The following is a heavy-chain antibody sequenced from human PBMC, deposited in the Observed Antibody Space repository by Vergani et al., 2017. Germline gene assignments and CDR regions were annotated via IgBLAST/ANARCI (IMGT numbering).Heavy chain of an antibody. J-gene: IGHJ4*02. D-gene: IGHD3-9*01. CDR1: GYTFTSYY. CDR3: ARGLGDYDILTGSAY. CDR2: INPSGGST. V-gene: IGHV1-46*03. Sequence: QVQLVQSGAEVKKPGASVKVSCKASGYTFTSYYMHWVRQAPGQGLDWMGIINPSGGSTSYAQKFQGRVTMTRDTSTSTVYMELSSLRSEDTAVYYCARGLGDYDILTGSAYWGEGTLVTVSS.